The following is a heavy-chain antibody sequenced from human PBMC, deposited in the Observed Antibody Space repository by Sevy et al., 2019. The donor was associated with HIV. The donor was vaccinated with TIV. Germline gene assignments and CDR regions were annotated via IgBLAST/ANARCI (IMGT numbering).Heavy chain of an antibody. CDR1: RFSFNGYG. CDR3: ARGTPAFCTGGVCFNRFDP. Sequence: GGSLRLSCAASRFSFNGYGMHWVRQAPGKGLEWVAFIRYDGSNKNYADSVKGRFTISRDKSKNTLYLQMNSRRAEDTALYYCARGTPAFCTGGVCFNRFDPWGQRTLVTVSS. CDR2: IRYDGSNK. V-gene: IGHV3-30*02. D-gene: IGHD2-8*02. J-gene: IGHJ5*02.